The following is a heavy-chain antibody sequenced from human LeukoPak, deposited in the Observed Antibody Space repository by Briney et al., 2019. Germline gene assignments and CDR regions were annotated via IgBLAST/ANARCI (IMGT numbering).Heavy chain of an antibody. J-gene: IGHJ4*02. CDR1: GFTFNNAW. D-gene: IGHD1-1*01. V-gene: IGHV3-23*01. CDR3: AKGPTGTFDY. CDR2: ISGSGGST. Sequence: PGGSLRLSCAVSGFTFNNAWMNWVRQAPGKGLEWVSAISGSGGSTYYADSVKGRFTISRDNSKNTLYLQMNSLRAEDTAVYYCAKGPTGTFDYWGQGTLVTVSS.